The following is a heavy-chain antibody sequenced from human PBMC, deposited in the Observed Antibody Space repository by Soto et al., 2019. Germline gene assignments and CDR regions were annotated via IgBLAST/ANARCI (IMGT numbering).Heavy chain of an antibody. CDR1: GFSLSAYV. D-gene: IGHD3-10*01. CDR3: ERDLSELGSCYPLDD. CDR2: IWFDGGNK. V-gene: IGHV3-33*01. J-gene: IGHJ4*01. Sequence: GPLRLTCAASGFSLSAYVMHWVRQAPGKGLEWVAVIWFDGGNKYYADPVKGRFTISRDNSRNTLFLQMNILRAEDTAVYYCERDLSELGSCYPLDDWGQGTQVTVSS.